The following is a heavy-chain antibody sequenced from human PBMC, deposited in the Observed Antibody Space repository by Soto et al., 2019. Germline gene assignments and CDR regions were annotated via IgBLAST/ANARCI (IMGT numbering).Heavy chain of an antibody. Sequence: QLQLVQSGAEVKKPEASVKVSCKASGYTFTGYYMHWVRQAPGQGLEWMGWINPNSGGTNYAQKFQGWVTMTRDTSISTAYMELSRLRSDDTAVYYCASQRSEWELSFDYWGQGPLVTVSS. J-gene: IGHJ4*02. V-gene: IGHV1-2*04. CDR3: ASQRSEWELSFDY. CDR1: GYTFTGYY. D-gene: IGHD1-26*01. CDR2: INPNSGGT.